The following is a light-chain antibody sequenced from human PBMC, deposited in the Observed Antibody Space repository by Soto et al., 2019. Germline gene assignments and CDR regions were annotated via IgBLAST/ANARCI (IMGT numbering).Light chain of an antibody. J-gene: IGKJ1*01. CDR1: QSVSNNY. Sequence: EFVWTQSPGTLSLSPGERATLSCRASQSVSNNYLAWYQQKPGQAPRLLIYDASNRATGIPARFSGSGSGTDFTLTISRLEPEDFAVYYCQQYGSSPWTFGQGTKVDIK. CDR2: DAS. CDR3: QQYGSSPWT. V-gene: IGKV3-20*01.